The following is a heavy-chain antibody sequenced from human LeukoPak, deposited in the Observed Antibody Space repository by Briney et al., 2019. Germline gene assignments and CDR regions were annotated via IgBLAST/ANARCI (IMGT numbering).Heavy chain of an antibody. CDR2: IYTSGST. J-gene: IGHJ5*02. V-gene: IGHV4-4*07. D-gene: IGHD6-13*01. CDR1: GGSISSYY. Sequence: SETLSLTCTVSGGSISSYYWSWIRQPAGKGLKWIGRIYTSGSTNYNPSLKSRVTMSVDTSKNQFSLKLSSVTAADTAVYYCAREPYSSSAYWFDPWGQGTLVTVSS. CDR3: AREPYSSSAYWFDP.